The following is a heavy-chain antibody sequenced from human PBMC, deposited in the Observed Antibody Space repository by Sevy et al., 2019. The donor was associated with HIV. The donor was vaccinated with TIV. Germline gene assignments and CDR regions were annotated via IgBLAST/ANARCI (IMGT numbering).Heavy chain of an antibody. J-gene: IGHJ5*02. CDR2: MYSGGSP. V-gene: IGHV3-53*01. D-gene: IGHD2-21*01. CDR1: GFSISNNY. CDR3: ARGYCGGGSCTAFDP. Sequence: GGSLRLSCAASGFSISNNYTAWVRQAPGKGLEWVSVMYSGGSPYYEDSVKGRFALSRDMSKNTVYLQMNSLRAEDTAVYYCARGYCGGGSCTAFDPWGPGTLVTVSS.